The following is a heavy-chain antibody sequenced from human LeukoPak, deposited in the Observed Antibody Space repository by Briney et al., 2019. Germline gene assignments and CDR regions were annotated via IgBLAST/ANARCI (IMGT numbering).Heavy chain of an antibody. CDR1: GGFISSYY. Sequence: SETLSFTCTVSGGFISSYYWSWIRQPPGKGLEWIGYIYYSGSTNYNPSLKSRVTISVDTSKNQFSLKLSSVTAADTAVYYCAEAAAGTYYGMDVWGQGTTVTVSS. CDR2: IYYSGST. D-gene: IGHD6-13*01. CDR3: AEAAAGTYYGMDV. V-gene: IGHV4-59*12. J-gene: IGHJ6*02.